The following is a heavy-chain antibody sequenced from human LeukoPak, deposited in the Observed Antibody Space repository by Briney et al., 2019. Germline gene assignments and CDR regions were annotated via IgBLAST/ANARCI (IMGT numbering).Heavy chain of an antibody. D-gene: IGHD6-19*01. CDR3: ATMAVAGTGHNWLDP. CDR1: GGSISTYY. V-gene: IGHV4-59*08. J-gene: IGHJ5*02. CDR2: IYYGGSA. Sequence: SETLSLTCAVSGGSISTYYWNWLRQPPGKRLEWIGYIYYGGSAIYNPSLKSRVTISVDRSKNQFSLKLNSVTAADTAVYYCATMAVAGTGHNWLDPWGQGTLVTVSS.